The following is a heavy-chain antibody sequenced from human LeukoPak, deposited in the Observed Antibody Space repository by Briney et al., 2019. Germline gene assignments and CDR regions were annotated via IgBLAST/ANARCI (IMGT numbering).Heavy chain of an antibody. Sequence: GRSLTLSWPASGFTFSSYAIHWVRQAPGKGLEWVAGILSEVSNKNYADSVKGRFTISRDNSTNTLYLQMNSLRAKDTAVYYCVKEGESSGYGSAFDIWGQGTMVTVSS. V-gene: IGHV3-30*18. CDR2: ILSEVSNK. CDR3: VKEGESSGYGSAFDI. CDR1: GFTFSSYA. J-gene: IGHJ3*02. D-gene: IGHD3-22*01.